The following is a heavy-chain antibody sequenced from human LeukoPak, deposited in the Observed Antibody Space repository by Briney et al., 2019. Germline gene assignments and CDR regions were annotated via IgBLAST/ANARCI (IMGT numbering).Heavy chain of an antibody. Sequence: GESLKISCKGSGYNFTGHWISWVRQMPGKGLEWMGRLDPTDSYTNYSPSFQGHVTISADRSISTAYLQWNSLKASDIAIYYYARLRDGSVDYWGQGTLVTVSS. V-gene: IGHV5-10-1*01. CDR2: LDPTDSYT. CDR1: GYNFTGHW. CDR3: ARLRDGSVDY. J-gene: IGHJ4*02.